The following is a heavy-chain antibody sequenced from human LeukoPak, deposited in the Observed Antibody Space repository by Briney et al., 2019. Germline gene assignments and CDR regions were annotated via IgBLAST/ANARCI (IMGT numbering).Heavy chain of an antibody. CDR1: GGPISSYY. Sequence: PSETLSLTCAVSGGPISSYYWSWIRQAPGKGLEWIGYIYKSGTTNYNPSLKSRVSGSVDTSKNQFSLRLTSVTAADTGIYYCAREKLSAGTHFEHWGRGIPVTVSS. CDR2: IYKSGTT. J-gene: IGHJ4*02. D-gene: IGHD6-13*01. CDR3: AREKLSAGTHFEH. V-gene: IGHV4-59*01.